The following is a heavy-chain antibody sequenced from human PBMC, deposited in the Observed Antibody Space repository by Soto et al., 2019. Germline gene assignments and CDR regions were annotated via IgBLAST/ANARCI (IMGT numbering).Heavy chain of an antibody. CDR1: GFIFSSYS. Sequence: ESGGGVVQPGRSLRLSCAASGFIFSSYSMHWVRKAPGKGLEWVAMISNDGSNKDYVDSVKGRFTISRDNSNNTLSLQMNSLRAEDTAVYYCARDQFLDAFDIWGQGTMVTVSS. CDR2: ISNDGSNK. J-gene: IGHJ3*02. V-gene: IGHV3-30-3*01. D-gene: IGHD2-21*01. CDR3: ARDQFLDAFDI.